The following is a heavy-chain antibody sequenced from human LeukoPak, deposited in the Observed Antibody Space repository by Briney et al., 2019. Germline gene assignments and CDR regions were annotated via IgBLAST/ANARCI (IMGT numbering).Heavy chain of an antibody. CDR3: ARDRAVAYEYNWFDP. CDR2: INSDGSST. V-gene: IGHV3-74*01. D-gene: IGHD5-12*01. CDR1: GFTFSSYW. Sequence: GGSLRLSCAASGFTFSSYWVHWVRQAPGKGLVWVSRINSDGSSTSYADSVKGRFTIYRDNAKNTLYLQMNSLRAEDTAVYYCARDRAVAYEYNWFDPWGQGTLVTVSS. J-gene: IGHJ5*02.